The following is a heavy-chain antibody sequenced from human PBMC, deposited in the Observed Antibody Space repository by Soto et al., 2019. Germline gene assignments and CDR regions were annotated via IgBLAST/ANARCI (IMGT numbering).Heavy chain of an antibody. CDR1: GYTLTELS. V-gene: IGHV1-24*01. J-gene: IGHJ4*02. Sequence: ASVKVSCKVSGYTLTELSMHWVRQAPGKGLEWMGGFDPEDGETIYAQKFQGRVTMTEDISTDTAYMELSSLRSEDTAAYYCATLGGHNWGSYRPDIWGQGTLVTVSS. CDR3: ATLGGHNWGSYRPDI. D-gene: IGHD3-16*02. CDR2: FDPEDGET.